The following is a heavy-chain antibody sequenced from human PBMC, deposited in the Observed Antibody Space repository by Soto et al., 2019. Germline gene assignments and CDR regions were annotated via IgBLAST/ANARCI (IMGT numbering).Heavy chain of an antibody. CDR1: GYTFTSYY. CDR2: INPSGGST. Sequence: ASVKVSCKASGYTFTSYYMHWVRQAPGQGLEWMGIINPSGGSTSYAQKFQGRVTMTRDTSTSTVYMELSSLRSEDTAVYYCARDPSDTAMEDGMDVWGQGTTVTSP. CDR3: ARDPSDTAMEDGMDV. V-gene: IGHV1-46*01. J-gene: IGHJ6*02. D-gene: IGHD5-18*01.